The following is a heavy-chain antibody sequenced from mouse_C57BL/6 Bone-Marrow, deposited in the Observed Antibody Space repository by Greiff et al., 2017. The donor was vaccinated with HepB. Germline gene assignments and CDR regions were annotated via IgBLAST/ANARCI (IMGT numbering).Heavy chain of an antibody. CDR2: IYPRDGST. Sequence: QVQLEQSDAELVKPGASVKISCKASGYTFTDYTIHWVKQRPEQGLEWIGYIYPRDGSTKYNEKFKGKATLTADKSSSTAYMQLNSLTSEDSAVYFCARWVYYYGYYDAMDYWGQGTSVTVSS. J-gene: IGHJ4*01. V-gene: IGHV1-78*01. D-gene: IGHD1-2*01. CDR1: GYTFTDYT. CDR3: ARWVYYYGYYDAMDY.